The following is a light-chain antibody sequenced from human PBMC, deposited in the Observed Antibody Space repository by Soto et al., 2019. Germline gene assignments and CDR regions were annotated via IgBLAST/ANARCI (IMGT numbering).Light chain of an antibody. Sequence: QSALTQPASVSGSPGQSITISCTGTSSDVGSYNLVSWYQHHTGKAPKLIIYEVSKRPSGVSNRFSGSKSGNTASLTISGLQAEDEADYYCCSYAGSSTLVFGTGTKLTVL. J-gene: IGLJ1*01. V-gene: IGLV2-23*02. CDR3: CSYAGSSTLV. CDR1: SSDVGSYNL. CDR2: EVS.